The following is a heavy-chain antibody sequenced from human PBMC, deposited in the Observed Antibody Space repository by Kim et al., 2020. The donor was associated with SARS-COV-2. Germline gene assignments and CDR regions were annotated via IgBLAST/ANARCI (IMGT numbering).Heavy chain of an antibody. Sequence: SETLSLTCAVYGGSFSGYYWSWIRQPPGKGLEWIGEINHSGSTNYNPSLKSRVTISVDTSKNQFSLKLSSVTAADTAVYYCARVLTTVTTGDYWGQGTLV. D-gene: IGHD4-17*01. CDR1: GGSFSGYY. V-gene: IGHV4-34*01. J-gene: IGHJ4*02. CDR2: INHSGST. CDR3: ARVLTTVTTGDY.